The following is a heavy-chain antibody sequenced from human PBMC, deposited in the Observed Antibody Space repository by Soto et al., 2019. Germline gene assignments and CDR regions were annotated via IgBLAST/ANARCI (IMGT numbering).Heavy chain of an antibody. CDR2: IFYSGIS. CDR3: ARDRIMLTFGGGSGEWGIDS. D-gene: IGHD3-16*01. Sequence: QVQLQESGPGLVKPSQTLSLTCTVSGDSITSGVHYWSWIRQRPGKGLEWIGYIFYSGISYYNPSLRSRFTRSVDPSTHQFSPTLSAVPAADTAGYYCARDRIMLTFGGGSGEWGIDSWGQGTLVTVS. V-gene: IGHV4-31*03. CDR1: GDSITSGVHY. J-gene: IGHJ4*02.